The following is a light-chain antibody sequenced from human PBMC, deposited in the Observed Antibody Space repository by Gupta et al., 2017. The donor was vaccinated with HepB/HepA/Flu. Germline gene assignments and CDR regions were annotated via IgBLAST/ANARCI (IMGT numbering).Light chain of an antibody. V-gene: IGKV1-5*03. Sequence: DIQITQSPSTLSASVGDRVTITCRASQSFNSKLAWYQQKPGKAPKLLIYQASNLESGVPSRFSGSGSGTEFTLTISSLQTDDFATYYCQQYYTYSWTFGQGTKVEIK. CDR2: QAS. J-gene: IGKJ1*01. CDR1: QSFNSK. CDR3: QQYYTYSWT.